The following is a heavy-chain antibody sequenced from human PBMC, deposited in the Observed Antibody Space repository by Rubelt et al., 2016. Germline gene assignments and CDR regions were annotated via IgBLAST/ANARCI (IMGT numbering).Heavy chain of an antibody. V-gene: IGHV4-59*08. J-gene: IGHJ4*02. CDR2: IYYSGST. D-gene: IGHD2-15*01. CDR3: ARHYCSGGNCYYCNY. CDR1: GGSISSYY. Sequence: QVQLQESGPGLVEPSETLSLTCTVSGGSISSYYWSWIRQPPGKGLEWIGYIYYSGSTNYNPFLTSRVTIFVETSRNQFSLPLGSVTAADTAVYYCARHYCSGGNCYYCNYWGQGTLVTVSS.